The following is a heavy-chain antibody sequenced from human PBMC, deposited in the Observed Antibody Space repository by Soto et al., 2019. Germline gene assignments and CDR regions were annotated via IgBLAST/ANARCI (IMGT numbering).Heavy chain of an antibody. CDR3: ARANAARGGYYYYYGMDV. V-gene: IGHV1-69*12. CDR2: IIPIFGTA. D-gene: IGHD2-8*01. Sequence: QVQLVQSGAEVKKPGSSVKVSCKASGGTFSSYAISWVRQAPGQGLEWMGGIIPIFGTANYAQRFQCRVTLTAQESTSTAYMELSSLRSEDTAVYYCARANAARGGYYYYYGMDVWGQGTTVTVSS. J-gene: IGHJ6*02. CDR1: GGTFSSYA.